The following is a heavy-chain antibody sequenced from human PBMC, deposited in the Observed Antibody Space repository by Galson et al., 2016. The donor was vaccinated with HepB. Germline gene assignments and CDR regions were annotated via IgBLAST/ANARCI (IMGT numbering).Heavy chain of an antibody. CDR2: INPNPGRT. V-gene: IGHV1-2*02. J-gene: IGHJ1*01. CDR1: GYTFTSYA. CDR3: ARAQSNWNAH. D-gene: IGHD1-1*01. Sequence: SVKVSCKASGYTFTSYAITWVRQAPGQGLEWMGWINPNPGRTKYAQKFQGRVTMTRDSSISTAYMELTRLTSDDTAIYYCARAQSNWNAHWGPGTLVTVSS.